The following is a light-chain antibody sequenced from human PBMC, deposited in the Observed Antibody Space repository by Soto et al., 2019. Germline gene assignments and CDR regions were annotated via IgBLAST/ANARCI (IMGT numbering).Light chain of an antibody. V-gene: IGKV3-15*01. Sequence: EIVMTQSPATLSVAPGERARLSCRASQSVSSNLAWYQQKPGQAPRLLIYGASTRATGIPARFSGSGSGTEFTLTISSLQSEDFAVYYCQQCSYSPRTFGQGTKVDI. J-gene: IGKJ1*01. CDR2: GAS. CDR1: QSVSSN. CDR3: QQCSYSPRT.